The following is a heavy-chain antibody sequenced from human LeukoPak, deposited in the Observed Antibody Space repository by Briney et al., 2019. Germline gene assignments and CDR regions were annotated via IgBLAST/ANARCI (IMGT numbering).Heavy chain of an antibody. J-gene: IGHJ4*02. CDR2: INPNSGGT. CDR3: ARGLGELLYVDYFDY. Sequence: ASVKVSCKASGYTFTSYGISWVRQAPGQGLEWMGWINPNSGGTNYAQKFQGRVTMTRDTSISTAYMELSRLRSDDTAVYYCARGLGELLYVDYFDYWGQGTLVTVSS. D-gene: IGHD3-10*01. V-gene: IGHV1-2*02. CDR1: GYTFTSYG.